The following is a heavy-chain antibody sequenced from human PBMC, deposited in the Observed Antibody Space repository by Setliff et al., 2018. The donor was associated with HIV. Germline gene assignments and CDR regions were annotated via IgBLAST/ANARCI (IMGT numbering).Heavy chain of an antibody. CDR2: ISIGSGAAI. V-gene: IGHV3-21*01. CDR3: ARDIPPEYPGFDL. J-gene: IGHJ3*01. D-gene: IGHD6-6*01. Sequence: GGSLRLSCAASGFTFTNAWMSWVRQAPGRGLEWVSSISIGSGAAIYYAESVQGRFTVSRDNSKNSLYLQMNSLRVEDTAVYYCARDIPPEYPGFDLWGQGTVVTVSS. CDR1: GFTFTNAW.